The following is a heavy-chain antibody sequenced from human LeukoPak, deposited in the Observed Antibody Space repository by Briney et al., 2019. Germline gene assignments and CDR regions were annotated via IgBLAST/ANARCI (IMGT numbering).Heavy chain of an antibody. CDR2: IRYDGSNK. Sequence: GGSLRLSCSASGFTFSSYGMHWVRQAPGKGLEWVAFIRYDGSNKYYADSVKGRFTISRDNSKNTLYLQMNSLRAEDTAVYYCAKLELLWFGESYRPFDYWGQGTLVTVSS. D-gene: IGHD3-10*01. V-gene: IGHV3-30*02. J-gene: IGHJ4*02. CDR3: AKLELLWFGESYRPFDY. CDR1: GFTFSSYG.